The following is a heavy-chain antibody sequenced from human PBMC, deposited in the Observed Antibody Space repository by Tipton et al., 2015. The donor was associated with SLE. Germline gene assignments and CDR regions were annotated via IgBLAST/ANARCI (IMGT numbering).Heavy chain of an antibody. CDR2: INWNGGST. CDR3: AREGNGPLLYEGIFDY. CDR1: GFTFDDYG. D-gene: IGHD2-2*02. J-gene: IGHJ4*02. Sequence: SLRLSCEASGFTFDDYGMSWVRQAPGKGLEWVSGINWNGGSTGYADSVEGRFTISRDNAKNPLYLQMNSLRAEDTAFYYCAREGNGPLLYEGIFDYWGQGTLVTVSS. V-gene: IGHV3-20*04.